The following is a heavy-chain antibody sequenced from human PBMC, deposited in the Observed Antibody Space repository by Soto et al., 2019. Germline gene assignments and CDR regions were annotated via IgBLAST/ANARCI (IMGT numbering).Heavy chain of an antibody. V-gene: IGHV4-59*01. D-gene: IGHD3-16*02. Sequence: SETLSLTCTVSGGSISSYYWSWIRQPPGKGLEWIGYIYYSGSTNYNPSLKSRVTISVDTSKNQFSLKLSSVTAADTAVYYCARENSVWGSYRSIDYWGQGPLVTVSS. CDR3: ARENSVWGSYRSIDY. J-gene: IGHJ4*02. CDR2: IYYSGST. CDR1: GGSISSYY.